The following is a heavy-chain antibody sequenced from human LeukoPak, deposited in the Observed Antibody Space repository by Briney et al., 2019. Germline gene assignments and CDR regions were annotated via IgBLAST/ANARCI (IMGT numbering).Heavy chain of an antibody. CDR1: GFTFSNAW. Sequence: GGSLRLSCAASGFTFSNAWMSWVRQAPGKGLEWVGRIKSKTDGGTTDYAAPVKGRFTISRDDSKNTLYLQMNSLKTEDTAVYYCTTAHLGYCSSTSCCVDYWGQGTLVTVSS. CDR3: TTAHLGYCSSTSCCVDY. CDR2: IKSKTDGGTT. V-gene: IGHV3-15*01. D-gene: IGHD2-2*01. J-gene: IGHJ4*02.